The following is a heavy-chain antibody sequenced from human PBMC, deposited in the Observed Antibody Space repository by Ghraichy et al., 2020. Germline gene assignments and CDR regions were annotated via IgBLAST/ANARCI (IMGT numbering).Heavy chain of an antibody. Sequence: GGSLRLSCAASGFTFSDHYMDWVRQAPGKGLEWVGRTRNKANSYTTEYAASVKGRFTISRDDSKNSLYLQMNSLKTEDTAVYYCARDREYSSSSRYYYYGMDVWGQGTTVTVSS. CDR1: GFTFSDHY. D-gene: IGHD6-6*01. CDR3: ARDREYSSSSRYYYYGMDV. J-gene: IGHJ6*02. V-gene: IGHV3-72*01. CDR2: TRNKANSYTT.